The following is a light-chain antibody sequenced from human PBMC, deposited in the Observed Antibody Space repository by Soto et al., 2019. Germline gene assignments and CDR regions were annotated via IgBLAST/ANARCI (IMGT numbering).Light chain of an antibody. Sequence: DIQMTQSTSSLSASVGDRVTITCRASQGISNYLAWYQQKPGQVPKLLIYAASTLQSGVPSRFSGSGSGTDFTLTISSLQPEDVGSYYCQKYNSGPPVTFGPGTKVDIK. CDR3: QKYNSGPPVT. CDR1: QGISNY. CDR2: AAS. J-gene: IGKJ3*01. V-gene: IGKV1-27*01.